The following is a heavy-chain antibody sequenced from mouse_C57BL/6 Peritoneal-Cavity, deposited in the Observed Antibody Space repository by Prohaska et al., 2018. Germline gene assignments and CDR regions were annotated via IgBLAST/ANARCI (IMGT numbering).Heavy chain of an antibody. CDR1: GFNINDYY. V-gene: IGHV14-2*01. D-gene: IGHD1-1*01. Sequence: EVQLQQSGAELVKPGASVKLSCTASGFNINDYYMHWLKQRTEQVLELIGRIYPEDGETKYAPKFQGKATLTADKSASTDYMQLSSLTSEDSAVYFCAREYYYGSSYNFDVWGTGTTVTVSS. J-gene: IGHJ1*03. CDR2: IYPEDGET. CDR3: AREYYYGSSYNFDV.